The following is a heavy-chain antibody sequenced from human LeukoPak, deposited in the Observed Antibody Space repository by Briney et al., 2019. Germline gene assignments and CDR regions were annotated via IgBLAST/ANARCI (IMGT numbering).Heavy chain of an antibody. V-gene: IGHV3-7*01. J-gene: IGHJ4*02. CDR1: GFTFSSYW. Sequence: PGGSLRLSCAASGFTFSSYWMTWVRQPPGKGLEWVANIKQDGSQQNYVDSVKGRFTISRDNARNSLYLQMNSLRVEDTASYYCARDATHGSPGGWYDAYDYWGQAILVTVSS. CDR2: IKQDGSQQ. CDR3: ARDATHGSPGGWYDAYDY. D-gene: IGHD6-19*01.